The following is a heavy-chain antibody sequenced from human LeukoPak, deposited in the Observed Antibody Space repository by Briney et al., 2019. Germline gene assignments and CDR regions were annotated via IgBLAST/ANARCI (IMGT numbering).Heavy chain of an antibody. V-gene: IGHV4-4*02. D-gene: IGHD2-2*01. CDR1: GGSISSSNW. Sequence: PSGTLSLTCAVSGGSISSSNWWSWVRQPPGKGLEWIGEVYHSGSTNYNPSLKSRVTISVDKSKNQFSLKLSSVTAADTAVYYCARESAGAIVPAALDYWGQGTLVTVSP. CDR3: ARESAGAIVPAALDY. J-gene: IGHJ4*02. CDR2: VYHSGST.